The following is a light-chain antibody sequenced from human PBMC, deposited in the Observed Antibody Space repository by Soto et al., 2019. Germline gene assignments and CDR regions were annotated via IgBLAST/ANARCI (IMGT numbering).Light chain of an antibody. J-gene: IGLJ1*01. CDR3: CSYADSNTFT. CDR2: EGS. Sequence: QSALTQPASVSGSPGQSTTISCTGTSSDVGSYNLVSWYQQHPGKAPKLMIYEGSKRPSGVSNRFSGSKSGNTASLTISELQAEDEADYYCCSYADSNTFTFGTGTKLTVL. CDR1: SSDVGSYNL. V-gene: IGLV2-23*03.